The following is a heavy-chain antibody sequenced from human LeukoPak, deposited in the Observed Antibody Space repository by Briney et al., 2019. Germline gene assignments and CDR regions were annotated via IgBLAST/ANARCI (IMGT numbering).Heavy chain of an antibody. D-gene: IGHD6-13*01. CDR1: GGSFSGYY. J-gene: IGHJ3*02. Sequence: QPSETLSLTCAVYGGSFSGYYWSWIRQPPGKGLEWIGEINHSGSTNYNPSLKSRVTISVDTSKNQFSLKLSSVTAADTAVYYCARGLEQLVSLGAFDIWGQGTMVTVSS. V-gene: IGHV4-34*01. CDR3: ARGLEQLVSLGAFDI. CDR2: INHSGST.